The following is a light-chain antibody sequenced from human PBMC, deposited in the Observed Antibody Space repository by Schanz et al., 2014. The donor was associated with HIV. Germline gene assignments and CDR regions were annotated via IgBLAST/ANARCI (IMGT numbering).Light chain of an antibody. CDR1: GRGGGSYNL. CDR2: EGS. CDR3: SSHAGSNKLV. V-gene: IGLV2-14*02. J-gene: IGLJ3*02. Sequence: QSVLTQPASVSGSPGQSITISCTGTGRGGGSYNLPPSHQPYPGKVPKLLIYEGSKRPSGVSNRFSGSKSGNTASLTVSGLQAEDEADYYCSSHAGSNKLVFGGGTKLTVL.